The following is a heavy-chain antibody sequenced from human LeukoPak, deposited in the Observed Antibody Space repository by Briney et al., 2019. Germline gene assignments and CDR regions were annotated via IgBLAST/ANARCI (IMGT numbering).Heavy chain of an antibody. J-gene: IGHJ4*02. V-gene: IGHV4-59*08. CDR1: GGSISSYY. D-gene: IGHD6-6*01. CDR2: IYYSGST. CDR3: ARQKGDSSSSPDY. Sequence: SETLSLTCTVSGGSISSYYWSWIRQPPGKGLEWIGYIYYSGSTNYNPSLKSRVTTSVDTSKNQFSLKLSSVTAADTAVYYCARQKGDSSSSPDYWGQGTLVTVSS.